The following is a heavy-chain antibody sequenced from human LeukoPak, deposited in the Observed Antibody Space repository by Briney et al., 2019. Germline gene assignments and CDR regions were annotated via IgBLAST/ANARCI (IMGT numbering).Heavy chain of an antibody. Sequence: SETLSLTCTVSGGSINNYYWSWIRQPPGKGLDWIGYLHYGGSTSYNPSLKSRVTISVDTSKNQFSLKLSSVTAADTAVYYCARYEAGGSALDSWGQGTLVTVSS. J-gene: IGHJ4*02. CDR3: ARYEAGGSALDS. CDR1: GGSINNYY. V-gene: IGHV4-59*01. CDR2: LHYGGST. D-gene: IGHD2-15*01.